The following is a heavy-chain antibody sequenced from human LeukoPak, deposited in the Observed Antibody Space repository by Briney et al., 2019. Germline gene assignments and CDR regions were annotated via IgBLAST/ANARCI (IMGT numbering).Heavy chain of an antibody. CDR2: IFDAGRT. J-gene: IGHJ4*02. V-gene: IGHV3-53*01. D-gene: IGHD6-19*01. CDR1: GFTVSGTY. Sequence: GGSLRLSCAASGFTVSGTYMSWVRQAAGKGWEWVSTIFDAGRTTYADFVKGRFTISRDNYKNTLFLQMKSLRADDTAVYYCAGATKWLAHDFWGQGTLVTVSS. CDR3: AGATKWLAHDF.